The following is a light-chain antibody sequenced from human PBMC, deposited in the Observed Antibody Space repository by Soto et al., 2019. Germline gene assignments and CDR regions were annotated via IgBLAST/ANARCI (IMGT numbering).Light chain of an antibody. V-gene: IGLV3-21*04. Sequence: SYELTQLPSVSVAPGKTARITCGGNNIGSKSVHWYQQKPGQAPVLVIYYDSDRPSGIPERFSGSNSGNTATLTISRVEAGDEADYYCQVWDSSSDHHVVFGGGTKLTVL. CDR2: YDS. CDR1: NIGSKS. CDR3: QVWDSSSDHHVV. J-gene: IGLJ2*01.